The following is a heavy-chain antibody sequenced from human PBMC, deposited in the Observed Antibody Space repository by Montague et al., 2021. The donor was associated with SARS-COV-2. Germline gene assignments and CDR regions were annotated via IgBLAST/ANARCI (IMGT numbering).Heavy chain of an antibody. CDR1: GFTFSRYW. CDR2: IKQDGSEK. D-gene: IGHD3-10*01. V-gene: IGHV3-7*01. J-gene: IGHJ6*02. CDR3: ARDTYYYGSGSYYCGMDV. Sequence: SLRLSCAASGFTFSRYWMSWVRQAPGKGLEWVANIKQDGSEKYYVDSVKGRFTISRDNAKNSLYLQMNSLRAEDTAVYYCARDTYYYGSGSYYCGMDVWGRGTTVTVSS.